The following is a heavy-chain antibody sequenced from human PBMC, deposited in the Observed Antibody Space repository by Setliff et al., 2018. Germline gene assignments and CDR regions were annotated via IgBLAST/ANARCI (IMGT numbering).Heavy chain of an antibody. D-gene: IGHD3-3*01. CDR3: ARRVLECGRTACPLGGSYNWFDP. CDR2: FSYGVST. J-gene: IGHJ5*02. CDR1: GDSLSSSY. V-gene: IGHV4-59*08. Sequence: TLSLTCTVSGDSLSSSYWSWIRQPPGKGLEWIGRFSYGVSTIYNPSLESRVTFSVDTSKNQFSLKLTSVTAADTAVYYCARRVLECGRTACPLGGSYNWFDPWGQGIGVTVSS.